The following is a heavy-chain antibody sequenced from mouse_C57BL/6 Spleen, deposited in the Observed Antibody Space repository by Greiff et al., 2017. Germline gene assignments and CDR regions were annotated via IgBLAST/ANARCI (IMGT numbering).Heavy chain of an antibody. J-gene: IGHJ2*01. Sequence: VQLQQPGAELVKPGASVKLSCKASGYTFTSYWMHWVKQRPGQGLEWIGMIHPNSGSTNYNEKFKSKATLTVDKSSSTAYMQLSSLTSEDSAVYYCARGYYGSSYGGYFDYWGQGTTLTVSS. V-gene: IGHV1-64*01. D-gene: IGHD1-1*01. CDR2: IHPNSGST. CDR1: GYTFTSYW. CDR3: ARGYYGSSYGGYFDY.